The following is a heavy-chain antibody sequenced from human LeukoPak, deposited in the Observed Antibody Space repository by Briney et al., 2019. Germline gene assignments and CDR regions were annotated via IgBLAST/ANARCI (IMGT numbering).Heavy chain of an antibody. V-gene: IGHV1-2*02. CDR2: INPNSGGT. D-gene: IGHD7-27*01. Sequence: ASVKVSCKASGYTFTGYYMHWVRQAPGQGLEWMGLINPNSGGTNYAQKFQGRVTMTRDTSISTAYMELSRLRSDDTAAYYCARAAGDDYYYYYYMDVWGKGTTVTVSS. CDR1: GYTFTGYY. J-gene: IGHJ6*03. CDR3: ARAAGDDYYYYYYMDV.